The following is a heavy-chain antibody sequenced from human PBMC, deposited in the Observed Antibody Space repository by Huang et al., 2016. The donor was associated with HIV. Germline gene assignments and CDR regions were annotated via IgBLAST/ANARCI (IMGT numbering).Heavy chain of an antibody. CDR1: GGTFTGYF. J-gene: IGHJ3*02. Sequence: VQLQQWGASLLKPSETLSLTCAVSGGTFTGYFWGWVRQAPGKGLEWIAEIKHSGTTSYNPALKSRVSMSVDGSNNQVSRSLKSVTAADTAVYFCVRCPGYYFEPSRYFDAFDIWGPGTMVTVS. CDR2: IKHSGTT. D-gene: IGHD3-22*01. V-gene: IGHV4-34*02. CDR3: VRCPGYYFEPSRYFDAFDI.